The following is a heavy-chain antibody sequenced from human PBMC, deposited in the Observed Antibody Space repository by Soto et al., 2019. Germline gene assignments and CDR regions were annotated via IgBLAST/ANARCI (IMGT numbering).Heavy chain of an antibody. CDR2: SYYSGST. CDR1: GASIRNYY. D-gene: IGHD1-26*01. Sequence: QVHLQESGPGLVKPSETLSLACTVSGASIRNYYWSWIRQPPGKGLEWIGFSYYSGSTNYNPSLNSRVTMSVDTSKNQFSLKLTSVTAADTAVYHWARDQNGSRHFDYWGHGILVTVSS. J-gene: IGHJ4*01. V-gene: IGHV4-59*01. CDR3: ARDQNGSRHFDY.